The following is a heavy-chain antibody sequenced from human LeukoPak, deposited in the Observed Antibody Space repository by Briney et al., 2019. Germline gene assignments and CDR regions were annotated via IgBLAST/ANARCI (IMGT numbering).Heavy chain of an antibody. V-gene: IGHV3-23*01. Sequence: GGSLRLSCAASGFTFSSYAMHWVRQAPGKGLEWVSAISGNGYNTYYADSVKGRFTISSESSGNTLYLQMHNLRAEDTAVYYCAKGVRLWFAFYFDYWGQGTLVTVSS. D-gene: IGHD3-10*01. J-gene: IGHJ4*02. CDR3: AKGVRLWFAFYFDY. CDR2: ISGNGYNT. CDR1: GFTFSSYA.